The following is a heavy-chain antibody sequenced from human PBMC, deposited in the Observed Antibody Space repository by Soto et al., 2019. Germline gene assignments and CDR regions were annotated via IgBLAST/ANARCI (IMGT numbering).Heavy chain of an antibody. J-gene: IGHJ3*02. CDR2: IYHSGST. Sequence: QLQLQESGSGLVKPSQTLSLTCAVSGGSISSGGYSWSWIRQPPGKGLEWIGYIYHSGSTYYNPSLKSRVTISVARSKNKFSLKLSSVTAADTAVYYCARGYCSGGSCYSDAFDIWGQGTMVTVSS. CDR3: ARGYCSGGSCYSDAFDI. CDR1: GGSISSGGYS. D-gene: IGHD2-15*01. V-gene: IGHV4-30-2*01.